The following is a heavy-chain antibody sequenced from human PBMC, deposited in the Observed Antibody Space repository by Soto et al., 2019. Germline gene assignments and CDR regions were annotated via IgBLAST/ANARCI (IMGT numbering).Heavy chain of an antibody. CDR2: TSYDGSDK. J-gene: IGHJ1*01. V-gene: IGHV3-30*19. Sequence: QVQLVESGGGVVQPGTSLRVSCVGSGFTFRSYVIHWVRQAPGKGLAWVALTSYDGSDKYYDDSVRGRFTISRDNSRNTVNLQMDSLRLEDTALYYCARWGTTGVLDVWGPGTLVSVSS. D-gene: IGHD4-17*01. CDR1: GFTFRSYV. CDR3: ARWGTTGVLDV.